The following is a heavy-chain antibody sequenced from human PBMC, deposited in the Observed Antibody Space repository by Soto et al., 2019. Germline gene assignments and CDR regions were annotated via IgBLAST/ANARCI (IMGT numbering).Heavy chain of an antibody. CDR1: GFTFSSYA. J-gene: IGHJ6*02. CDR3: AMLNSGSYSYHGMDV. CDR2: ISGSGGNT. Sequence: EVQLLESGGDLVQPGGSLRLSCAASGFTFSSYAMNWVRQAPGKGLEWVSAISGSGGNTFYADSVKGRFTISRDNSKNTLFLQMHSLRAEETDIYYCAMLNSGSYSYHGMDVWGQGTTVTVSS. V-gene: IGHV3-23*01. D-gene: IGHD1-26*01.